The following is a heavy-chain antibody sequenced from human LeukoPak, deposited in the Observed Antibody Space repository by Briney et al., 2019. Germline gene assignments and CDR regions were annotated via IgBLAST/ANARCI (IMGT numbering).Heavy chain of an antibody. CDR2: IYTSGST. CDR1: GGSISSGSYY. Sequence: SETLSLTCTVSGGSISSGSYYWSWIRQPAGKGLEWIGRIYTSGSTNYNPSLKSRVTISVDTSKNQFSLKLNSVTAADTAVYFCARDYPDFGDYRVWFDPWGQGTLVTVSS. V-gene: IGHV4-61*02. CDR3: ARDYPDFGDYRVWFDP. D-gene: IGHD4-17*01. J-gene: IGHJ5*02.